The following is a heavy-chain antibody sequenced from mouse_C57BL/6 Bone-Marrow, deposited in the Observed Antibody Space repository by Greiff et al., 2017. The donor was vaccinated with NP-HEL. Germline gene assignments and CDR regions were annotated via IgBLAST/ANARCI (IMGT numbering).Heavy chain of an antibody. J-gene: IGHJ4*01. V-gene: IGHV5-6*02. CDR3: ARGYYGYPYYAMDY. CDR2: ISSGGSYT. CDR1: GFTFSSYG. D-gene: IGHD2-2*01. Sequence: EVKLVESGGDLVKPGGSLKLSCAASGFTFSSYGMSWVRQTPDKRLEWVATISSGGSYTYYPDSVKGRFTISRDNAKNTLYLQMSSLKSEDTAMYYCARGYYGYPYYAMDYWGQGTSVTVSS.